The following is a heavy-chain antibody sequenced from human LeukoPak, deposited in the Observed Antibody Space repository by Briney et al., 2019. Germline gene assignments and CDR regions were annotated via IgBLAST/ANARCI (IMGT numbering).Heavy chain of an antibody. D-gene: IGHD2-2*01. CDR2: IIPILGIA. Sequence: GSSVKVSCKASGGTFSSYAISWVRQAPGQGLEWMRRIIPILGIANYAQKFQGRVTITADKSTSTAYMELSSLRSEDTAVYYCARDPSSKPAGGYWGQGTLVTVSS. V-gene: IGHV1-69*04. CDR3: ARDPSSKPAGGY. CDR1: GGTFSSYA. J-gene: IGHJ4*02.